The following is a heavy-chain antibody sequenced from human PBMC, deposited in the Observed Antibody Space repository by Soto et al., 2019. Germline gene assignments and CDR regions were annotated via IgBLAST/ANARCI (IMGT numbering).Heavy chain of an antibody. V-gene: IGHV3-30*18. CDR3: AKDKAYRTYYYGSGYNGYFDY. Sequence: GGSLRLSCAASGFTFSSYGMHWVRQAPGKGLEWVAVISYDGSNKYYADSVKGRFTISRDNSKNTLYLQMNSLRAEDTAVYYCAKDKAYRTYYYGSGYNGYFDYWGQGTLVTVSS. CDR1: GFTFSSYG. D-gene: IGHD3-10*01. J-gene: IGHJ4*02. CDR2: ISYDGSNK.